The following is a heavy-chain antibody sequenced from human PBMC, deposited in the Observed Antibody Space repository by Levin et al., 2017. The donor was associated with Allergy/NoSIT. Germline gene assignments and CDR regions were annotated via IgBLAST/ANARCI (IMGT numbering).Heavy chain of an antibody. CDR2: ISYDGSNK. CDR1: GFTFSSYG. J-gene: IGHJ4*02. D-gene: IGHD2/OR15-2a*01. Sequence: RAGGSLRLSCAASGFTFSSYGMHWVRQAPGKGLEWVAVISYDGSNKYYADSVKGRFTISRDNSKNTLYLQMNSLRAEDTAVYYCAKDLSLMAVDPLDWGQGTLVTVSS. V-gene: IGHV3-30*18. CDR3: AKDLSLMAVDPLD.